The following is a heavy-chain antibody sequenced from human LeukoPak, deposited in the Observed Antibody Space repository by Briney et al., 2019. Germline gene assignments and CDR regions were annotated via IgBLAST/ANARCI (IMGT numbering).Heavy chain of an antibody. CDR3: AKAPSAYCGGYCFSAYMDV. V-gene: IGHV4-59*01. J-gene: IGHJ6*03. CDR2: IYDSGST. Sequence: PSETLSLTCTVSGGSISSYYWSWIRQPPGKGLEWIGYIYDSGSTNYNPSLKSRVTISVDTSKNQFSLKLSSVTAADTAVYYCAKAPSAYCGGYCFSAYMDVWGTGTTVTVSS. D-gene: IGHD2-21*02. CDR1: GGSISSYY.